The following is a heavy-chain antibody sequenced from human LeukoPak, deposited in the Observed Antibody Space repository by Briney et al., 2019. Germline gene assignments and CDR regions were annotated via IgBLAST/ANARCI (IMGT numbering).Heavy chain of an antibody. Sequence: GGSLRLSCGASGFTFRTYAMSWDRQAPGKGLEWVSSVSGNGGSTYYADSVKGRFTISRDSSKNTLYLQMNSLRAEDTAVYYCAKEIGDYVWGSYSYYFDYWGQGTLVTVSS. CDR3: AKEIGDYVWGSYSYYFDY. CDR1: GFTFRTYA. V-gene: IGHV3-23*01. J-gene: IGHJ4*02. D-gene: IGHD3-16*01. CDR2: VSGNGGST.